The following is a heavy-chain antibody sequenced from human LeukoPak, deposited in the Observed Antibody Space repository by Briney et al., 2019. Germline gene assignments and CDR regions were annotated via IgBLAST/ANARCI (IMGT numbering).Heavy chain of an antibody. Sequence: ASVKVSCKASGYTFTSYDINWVRQATGQGLEWMGWMNPNSGNTGYAQKFQGRVTMTRNTSISTAYMELSSLRSEDTAVYYCAREIRGVTPFDYWGQGTLVTVSS. J-gene: IGHJ4*02. D-gene: IGHD3-10*01. CDR1: GYTFTSYD. V-gene: IGHV1-8*01. CDR2: MNPNSGNT. CDR3: AREIRGVTPFDY.